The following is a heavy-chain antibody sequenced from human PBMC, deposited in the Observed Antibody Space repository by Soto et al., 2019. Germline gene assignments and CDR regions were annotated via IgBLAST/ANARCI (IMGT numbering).Heavy chain of an antibody. D-gene: IGHD6-13*01. CDR3: AKDAAMVSSTFNYFDY. Sequence: PGGSLRLSCAASGFTFSSYAMHWVRQAPGKGLEWVSGIGGSGGYKSYADSVKGRFTISRDNSKNTLYLQMESLGAEDTAVYYCAKDAAMVSSTFNYFDYWGQGTLVTVSS. CDR2: IGGSGGYK. J-gene: IGHJ4*02. CDR1: GFTFSSYA. V-gene: IGHV3-23*01.